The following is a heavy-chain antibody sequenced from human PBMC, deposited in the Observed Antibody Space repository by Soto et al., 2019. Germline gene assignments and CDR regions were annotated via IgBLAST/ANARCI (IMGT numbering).Heavy chain of an antibody. CDR2: IYYSGST. D-gene: IGHD3-22*01. V-gene: IGHV4-30-4*01. J-gene: IGHJ4*02. CDR1: GGSISSGDYY. CDR3: ARGYPYYYDSSGFDY. Sequence: SETLSLTCTVSGGSISSGDYYWSWIRQPPGKGLEWIGYIYYSGSTYYNPSLKSRVTISVDTSKNQFSLKLSSVTAADTAVYYCARGYPYYYDSSGFDYWGQGTLVTVSS.